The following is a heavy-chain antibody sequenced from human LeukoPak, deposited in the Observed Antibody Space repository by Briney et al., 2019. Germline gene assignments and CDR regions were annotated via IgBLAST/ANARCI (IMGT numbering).Heavy chain of an antibody. J-gene: IGHJ3*02. D-gene: IGHD6-13*01. CDR1: GYTFTSYY. CDR3: ARGYSSSWDHDAFDI. CDR2: INPSGGST. V-gene: IGHV1-46*01. Sequence: ASVKVSCKASGYTFTSYYMHWVRQAPGQGLEWMGIINPSGGSTSYAQKFQGRVTMTRDTSTSTVHMELSSLRSEDTAVYYCARGYSSSWDHDAFDIWGQGTMVTVSS.